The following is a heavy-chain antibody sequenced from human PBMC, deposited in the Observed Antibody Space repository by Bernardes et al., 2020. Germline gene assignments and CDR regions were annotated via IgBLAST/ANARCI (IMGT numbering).Heavy chain of an antibody. Sequence: ASVKASCKASGYTFTSYDISWVRQAPGQGLEWMGWISTYNGNTHYAQKLQGRVTMTTDTSTSTAYMELRSLRSDDTAVYYCARGSGSYPHDAFDIWGQGTMVTVSS. CDR3: ARGSGSYPHDAFDI. CDR1: GYTFTSYD. CDR2: ISTYNGNT. V-gene: IGHV1-18*01. J-gene: IGHJ3*02. D-gene: IGHD1-26*01.